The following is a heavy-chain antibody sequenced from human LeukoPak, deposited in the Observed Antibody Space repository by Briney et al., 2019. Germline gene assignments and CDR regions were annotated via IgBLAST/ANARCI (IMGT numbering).Heavy chain of an antibody. CDR2: FDPGDGET. V-gene: IGHV1-24*01. Sequence: ASVKVSCKVSGYTLTELSMHWVRQAPGKGLEWMGGFDPGDGETIYAQKFQGRVTMTEDTSTDTVYMELSSLRSEDTAVYYCATGLAAAGAGPSPTFDYWGQGTLVTVSS. CDR1: GYTLTELS. D-gene: IGHD6-13*01. CDR3: ATGLAAAGAGPSPTFDY. J-gene: IGHJ4*02.